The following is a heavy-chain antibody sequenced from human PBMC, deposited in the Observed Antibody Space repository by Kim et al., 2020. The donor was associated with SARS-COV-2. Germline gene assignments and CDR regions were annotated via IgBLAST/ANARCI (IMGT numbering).Heavy chain of an antibody. V-gene: IGHV4-4*07. CDR3: ARGFWGYGMDV. Sequence: NYNPSLKSRVTMSVDTSKNQFSLKLSSVTAADTAVYYCARGFWGYGMDVWGQGTTVTVSS. D-gene: IGHD3-16*01. J-gene: IGHJ6*02.